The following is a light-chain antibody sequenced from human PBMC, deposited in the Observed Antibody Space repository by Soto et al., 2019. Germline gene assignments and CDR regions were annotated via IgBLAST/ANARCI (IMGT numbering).Light chain of an antibody. CDR3: LQFASSLT. CDR1: QSFSSSY. CDR2: GAS. Sequence: EIVLTQSPGTLSLSPGERATLSCRASQSFSSSYFAWYQQKPGQAPRLLIYGASSRATGIPDRFSGSASGTDFTLSISRLEPEDFAVYFCLQFASSLTFVQGTKVEIK. J-gene: IGKJ1*01. V-gene: IGKV3-20*01.